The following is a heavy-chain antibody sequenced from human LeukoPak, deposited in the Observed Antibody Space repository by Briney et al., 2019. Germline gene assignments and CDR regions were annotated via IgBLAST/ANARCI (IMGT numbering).Heavy chain of an antibody. D-gene: IGHD1-26*01. CDR1: GGSISSSSYY. J-gene: IGHJ4*01. CDR2: IYYSGST. V-gene: IGHV4-39*07. CDR3: AREVAGATEY. Sequence: SETLSLTCTVSGGSISSSSYYWGWIRQPPGKGLEWIGSIYYSGSTYYNPSLKSRVTISVDTSKNQVSLKLSSVTAADTAVYYCAREVAGATEYWGQEPWSPSPQ.